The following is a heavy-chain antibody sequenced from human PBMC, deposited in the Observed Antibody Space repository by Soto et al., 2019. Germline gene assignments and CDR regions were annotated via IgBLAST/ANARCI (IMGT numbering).Heavy chain of an antibody. CDR2: IIPILGIA. Sequence: QVQLVQSGAEVKKPGSSVKVSCKASGGTFSSYTISWVRQAPGQGLEWMGRIIPILGIANYAQKFQGRVTITADKSTSTAYMELSSLRSEDTVVYYWAREIPDCSGGSCYSGAFDIWGQGTMVTVSS. D-gene: IGHD2-15*01. V-gene: IGHV1-69*08. J-gene: IGHJ3*02. CDR3: AREIPDCSGGSCYSGAFDI. CDR1: GGTFSSYT.